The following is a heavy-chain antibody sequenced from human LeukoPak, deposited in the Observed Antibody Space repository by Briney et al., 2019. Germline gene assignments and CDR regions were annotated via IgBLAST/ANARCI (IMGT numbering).Heavy chain of an antibody. V-gene: IGHV3-21*01. J-gene: IGHJ4*02. CDR2: ISRSGDYI. D-gene: IGHD1-26*01. CDR3: AKDRLVGGSDRHPLDY. Sequence: GGSLRLSCAASGFTFRSYTMTWVRQAPGKGLEWVSSISRSGDYIFYADSVRGRFTISRDNAKNSLYLQMTSLRAEDTAVYYCAKDRLVGGSDRHPLDYRGQGTLVTVSS. CDR1: GFTFRSYT.